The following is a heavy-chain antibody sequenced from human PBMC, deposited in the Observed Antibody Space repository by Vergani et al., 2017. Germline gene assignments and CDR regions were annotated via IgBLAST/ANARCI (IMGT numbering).Heavy chain of an antibody. CDR2: IKTSKGVT. CDR3: ARGAEASRGQVEFDY. J-gene: IGHJ4*02. CDR1: GYTFTEYY. Sequence: QVQLVQSGAEVKEPGASVKVSCKTSGYTFTEYYIHWVRQAPGQGLEWMGWIKTSKGVTEYARKFQGRVTRTRDSSVNTVHREMNSDDTAIYYCARGAEASRGQVEFDYWGQGTVVTVSS. V-gene: IGHV1-2*02.